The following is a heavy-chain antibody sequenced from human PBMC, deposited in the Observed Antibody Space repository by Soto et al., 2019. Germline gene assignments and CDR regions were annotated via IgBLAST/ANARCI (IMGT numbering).Heavy chain of an antibody. V-gene: IGHV1-3*01. D-gene: IGHD1-1*01. CDR3: ARGMYTIDY. J-gene: IGHJ4*02. CDR1: GHTFTNYA. CDR2: INAGNGNR. Sequence: QVQLVQSGAEVKKPGASVKVSCKASGHTFTNYAMHWVRQAPGQRLEWMGWINAGNGNRKYSQKFQGRVTITRDTSASTAYMELSSLRSEDTAVYYCARGMYTIDYWGQGTLVTVSS.